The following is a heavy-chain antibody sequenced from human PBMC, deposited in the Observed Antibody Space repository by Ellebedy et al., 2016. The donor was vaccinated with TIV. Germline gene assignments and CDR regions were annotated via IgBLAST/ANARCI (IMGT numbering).Heavy chain of an antibody. V-gene: IGHV3-74*01. D-gene: IGHD3-16*01. Sequence: GESLKISCAASGFTFSNYWIHWVRQAPGKGLVWLSRINRDGSSANYADSVKGRFSISRDNSKNTLYVQMNSMRAEDTAVYYCAMGEFYYGMDVWGQGTTVTVSS. J-gene: IGHJ6*02. CDR1: GFTFSNYW. CDR3: AMGEFYYGMDV. CDR2: INRDGSSA.